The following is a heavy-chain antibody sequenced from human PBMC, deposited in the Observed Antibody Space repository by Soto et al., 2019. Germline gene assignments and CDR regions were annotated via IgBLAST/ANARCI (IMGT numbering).Heavy chain of an antibody. V-gene: IGHV1-18*01. D-gene: IGHD3-16*01. J-gene: IGHJ6*02. CDR3: VMGDNYVTPTPQDV. Sequence: QVQLVQSGDEVKKPGASVKVSCKASGYIFVNYGIAWVRQAPGQGLEWMGWISPYTGNADSATKIQGRLTMTTDTSSSTHYMELGSLTSDDTAVYYCVMGDNYVTPTPQDVWGQGTTVTVSS. CDR1: GYIFVNYG. CDR2: ISPYTGNA.